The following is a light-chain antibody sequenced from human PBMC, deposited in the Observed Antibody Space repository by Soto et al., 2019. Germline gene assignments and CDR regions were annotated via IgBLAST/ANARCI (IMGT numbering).Light chain of an antibody. J-gene: IGLJ2*01. CDR3: SSYTATATLV. CDR2: DVS. V-gene: IGLV2-14*03. CDR1: RSDVGNYNY. Sequence: QSALTQPASVSGSPGQSVTISCTGTRSDVGNYNYVSWYQQHPGKVPKLLIYDVSRRPSGISSRFSGSKSGNTASLTISGLQAEDEATNYCSSYTATATLVFGGGTQLTVL.